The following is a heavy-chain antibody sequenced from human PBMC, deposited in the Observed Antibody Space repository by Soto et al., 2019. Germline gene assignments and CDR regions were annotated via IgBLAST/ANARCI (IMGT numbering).Heavy chain of an antibody. V-gene: IGHV2-5*02. CDR2: IYWDDDK. J-gene: IGHJ2*01. D-gene: IGHD5-12*01. CDR1: GFSLSTSGVG. Sequence: QITLKESGPTLVKPTQTLTLTCTFSGFSLSTSGVGVGWIRQPPGKALEWLAFIYWDDDKRYSPSLKSRLTIPKDTSKNQVVLTMTNMDPVDTATYYCAHLLCDGYPYWYFDLWGRGTLVTVSS. CDR3: AHLLCDGYPYWYFDL.